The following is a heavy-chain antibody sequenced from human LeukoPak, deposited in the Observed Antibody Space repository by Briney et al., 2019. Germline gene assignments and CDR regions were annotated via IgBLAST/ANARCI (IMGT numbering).Heavy chain of an antibody. CDR2: INHSGST. J-gene: IGHJ3*02. D-gene: IGHD3-22*01. V-gene: IGHV4-34*01. CDR3: ARDRIVAGDAFDI. CDR1: GGSFSGYY. Sequence: SETLSLTCAVYGGSFSGYYWSWIRQPPGKGLEWIGEINHSGSTNYNPSLKSRVTISVDTSKNQFSLKLSSVTAADTAVYYCARDRIVAGDAFDIWGQGTMVTVSS.